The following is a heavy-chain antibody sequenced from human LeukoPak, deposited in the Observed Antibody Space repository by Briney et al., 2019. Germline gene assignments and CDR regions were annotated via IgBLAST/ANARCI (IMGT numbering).Heavy chain of an antibody. CDR1: GGSFSGYY. D-gene: IGHD2-2*01. V-gene: IGHV4-34*01. CDR2: INHSGST. CDR3: VRVSYCSSTSCWGYFDY. Sequence: SETLSLTCAVYGGSFSGYYWSWIRQPPGKGLEWIGEINHSGSTNYNPSLKSRVTISVDTSKNQFSLKLSSVTAADTAVYYCVRVSYCSSTSCWGYFDYWGQGTLVTVSS. J-gene: IGHJ4*02.